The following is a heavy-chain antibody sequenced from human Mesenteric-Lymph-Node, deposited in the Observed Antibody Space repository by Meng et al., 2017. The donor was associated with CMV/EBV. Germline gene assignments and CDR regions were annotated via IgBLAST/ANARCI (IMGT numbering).Heavy chain of an antibody. V-gene: IGHV3-11*04. Sequence: GESLKISCAASGFTFSNYYMSWIRQAPGKGLEWVTYISNRGSTIYYADSVKGRFTISRDNAKNSLYLQMNSLRAEDTAVYYCARDGEPITIFGVVIYPNWFDPWGQGTLVTVSS. D-gene: IGHD3-3*01. CDR1: GFTFSNYY. J-gene: IGHJ5*02. CDR3: ARDGEPITIFGVVIYPNWFDP. CDR2: ISNRGSTI.